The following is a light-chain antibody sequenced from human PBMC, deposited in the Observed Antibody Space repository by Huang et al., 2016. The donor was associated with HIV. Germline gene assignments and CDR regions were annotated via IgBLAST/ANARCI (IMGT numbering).Light chain of an antibody. CDR3: QQYGSSSWT. J-gene: IGKJ1*01. V-gene: IGKV3-20*01. CDR2: GAS. Sequence: IVLTQSPGTVSLSPGERATLSCRASQSVNTYLAWYQQNPGQGPRLVIFGASNRDAGIPDRFSGSGSETDFTLTISRLEPDDFALYYCQQYGSSSWTFGQGTRVE. CDR1: QSVNTY.